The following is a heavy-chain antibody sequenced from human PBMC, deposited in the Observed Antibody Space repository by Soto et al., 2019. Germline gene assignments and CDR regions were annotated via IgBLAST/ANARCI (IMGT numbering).Heavy chain of an antibody. J-gene: IGHJ3*02. D-gene: IGHD3-22*01. CDR1: GYTLTELS. CDR2: FDPEDGET. V-gene: IGHV1-24*01. CDR3: ASDLRTIVAWVPYAFDI. Sequence: ASVQVSCKVSGYTLTELSMHWVRQAPGKGLEWMGGFDPEDGETIYAQKFQGRVTMTEDTSTDTAYMELSSLRSEDTAVYYCASDLRTIVAWVPYAFDIWGQGTMVTVSS.